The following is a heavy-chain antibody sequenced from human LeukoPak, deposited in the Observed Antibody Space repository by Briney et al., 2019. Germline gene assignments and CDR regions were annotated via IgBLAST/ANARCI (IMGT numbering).Heavy chain of an antibody. CDR1: GFTFSNFW. J-gene: IGHJ4*02. CDR3: VKGGGFYPDY. Sequence: PGGSLRLSCAASGFTFSNFWMSWVRQAPVKGLQWVALIKQDGSEKYYADSVKGRFTVPRDNAKNSLYLQMSSLRAEDTAVYYCVKGGGFYPDYWGQGTLVTVSS. CDR2: IKQDGSEK. D-gene: IGHD3-3*01. V-gene: IGHV3-7*01.